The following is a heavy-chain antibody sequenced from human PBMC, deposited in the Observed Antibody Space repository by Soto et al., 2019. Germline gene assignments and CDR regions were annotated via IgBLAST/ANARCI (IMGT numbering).Heavy chain of an antibody. CDR1: GGSVSSGSYY. D-gene: IGHD3-22*01. CDR2: IYYSGST. J-gene: IGHJ4*02. Sequence: QVQLQESGPGLVKPSETLSLTCTVSGGSVSSGSYYWSWIRQPPGKGLEWIGYIYYSGSTNYNPSLKGRGTITVDPSKNQFSPKLRSGTAADTAVYYCARVPIGSGYYLWGQGTLVTVSS. CDR3: ARVPIGSGYYL. V-gene: IGHV4-61*01.